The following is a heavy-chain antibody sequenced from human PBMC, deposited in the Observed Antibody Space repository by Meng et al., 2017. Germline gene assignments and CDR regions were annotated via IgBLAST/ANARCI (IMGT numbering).Heavy chain of an antibody. V-gene: IGHV1-2*02. CDR3: ARLDSSGGTGNDDY. J-gene: IGHJ4*02. D-gene: IGHD3-22*01. CDR1: GYTFTSYG. Sequence: ASVKVSCKASGYTFTSYGISWVRQAPGQGLEWMGWINPNSGGTNYAQKFQGRVTMTRDTSISTAYIELSRLGSDDTAVYYCARLDSSGGTGNDDYWGQGTLVTVSS. CDR2: INPNSGGT.